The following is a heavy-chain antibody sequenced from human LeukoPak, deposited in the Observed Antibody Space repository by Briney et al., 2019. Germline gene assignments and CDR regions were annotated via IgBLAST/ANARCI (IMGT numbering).Heavy chain of an antibody. J-gene: IGHJ4*02. V-gene: IGHV3-48*03. CDR2: ISSSGSTI. CDR1: GFTFSSYE. Sequence: GGSLRLSCAASGFTFSSYEMNWVRQAPGKGLEWVSYISSSGSTIYYADSVKGRFTISRDNAKNSLYLQMNSLRAEDTAVYYCARDGYYYGSGSYFLYWGQGTLVTVSS. CDR3: ARDGYYYGSGSYFLY. D-gene: IGHD3-10*01.